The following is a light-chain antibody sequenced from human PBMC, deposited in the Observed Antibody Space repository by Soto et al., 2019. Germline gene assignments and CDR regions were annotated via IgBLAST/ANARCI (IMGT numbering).Light chain of an antibody. CDR3: SSYTSTSTLVV. CDR2: DVT. V-gene: IGLV2-14*01. J-gene: IGLJ2*01. CDR1: SSDIGGYDY. Sequence: QSALTQPASVSGSPGQSITISCTGTSSDIGGYDYVSCYQQYPGNVPKLMIYDVTNRASGVSSRFSASKSGDTASLTISGLQAEDEAEYYCSSYTSTSTLVVFGGGTQLTVL.